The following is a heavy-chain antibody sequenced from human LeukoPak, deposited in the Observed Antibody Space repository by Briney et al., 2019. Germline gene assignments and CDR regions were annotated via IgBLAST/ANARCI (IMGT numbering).Heavy chain of an antibody. CDR1: GGTFSSYA. D-gene: IGHD3-22*01. CDR3: AGASRGGGYKWYNWFDP. V-gene: IGHV1-69*05. CDR2: IIPIFGTA. Sequence: GASVKVSCKASGGTFSSYAISWVRQAPGQGLEWMGGIIPIFGTANYAQKFQGRVTITTDESTSTAYMELSSLRSEDTAVYYCAGASRGGGYKWYNWFDPWGQGTLVTVSS. J-gene: IGHJ5*02.